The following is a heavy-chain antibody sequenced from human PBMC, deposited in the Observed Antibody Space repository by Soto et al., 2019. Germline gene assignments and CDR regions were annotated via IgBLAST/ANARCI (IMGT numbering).Heavy chain of an antibody. V-gene: IGHV3-23*01. CDR1: GFTFSSYA. CDR2: ISGSGGST. D-gene: IGHD2-2*02. Sequence: EVQLLESGGGLVQPGGSLRLSCAASGFTFSSYAMSWVRQAPGKGLEWVSAISGSGGSTYYADSVKGRFTISRDNAKNSLYLQMNSLRAEDTAVYYCARDEGGYCSSTSCYIFDYWGQGTLVTVSS. J-gene: IGHJ4*02. CDR3: ARDEGGYCSSTSCYIFDY.